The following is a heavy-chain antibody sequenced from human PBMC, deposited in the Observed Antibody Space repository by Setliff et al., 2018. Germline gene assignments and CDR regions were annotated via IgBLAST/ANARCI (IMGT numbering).Heavy chain of an antibody. Sequence: GASVKVSCKASGYTFTKYYMHWVRQAPGQGLEWMGIINPSGGSKSYAQKFQGRVTMTRDTSTSTVYMELSSLRSEDTAVYYCARDRGGGPLNYYMDVWGKGTTVTVSS. CDR1: GYTFTKYY. CDR3: ARDRGGGPLNYYMDV. J-gene: IGHJ6*03. CDR2: INPSGGSK. D-gene: IGHD3-10*01. V-gene: IGHV1-46*01.